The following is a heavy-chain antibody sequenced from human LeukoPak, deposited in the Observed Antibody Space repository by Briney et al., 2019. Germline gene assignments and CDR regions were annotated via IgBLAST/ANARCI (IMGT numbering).Heavy chain of an antibody. V-gene: IGHV1-69*05. CDR1: GYTFTSYG. CDR2: IIPIFGTA. Sequence: ASVKVSCKASGYTFTSYGISWVRQAPGQGLEWMGGIIPIFGTANYAQKFQGRVTITTDESTSTAYMELSSLRSEDTAVYYCARDTGDNFQYYYYYMDVWGKGTTVTVSS. D-gene: IGHD7-27*01. J-gene: IGHJ6*03. CDR3: ARDTGDNFQYYYYYMDV.